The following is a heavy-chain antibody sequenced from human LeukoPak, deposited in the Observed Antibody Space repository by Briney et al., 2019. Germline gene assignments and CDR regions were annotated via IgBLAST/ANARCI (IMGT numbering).Heavy chain of an antibody. J-gene: IGHJ4*02. Sequence: GSLRLSCGASGFTFSSSAMHWVRQGPGKGLEWVAYIAHHGNNKYYADSVKGRFTISRDNSKGSLYLQMNSLRADDTAVYYCAKDGSWSCTDWGQGTLVRVSS. D-gene: IGHD2-8*02. CDR2: IAHHGNNK. V-gene: IGHV3-30*02. CDR1: GFTFSSSA. CDR3: AKDGSWSCTD.